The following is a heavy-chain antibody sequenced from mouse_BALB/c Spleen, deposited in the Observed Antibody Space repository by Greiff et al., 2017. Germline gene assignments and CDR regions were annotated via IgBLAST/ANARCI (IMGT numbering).Heavy chain of an antibody. CDR3: AKNKGNYVYCDY. V-gene: IGHV2-5-1*01. CDR1: GFSLTSYG. J-gene: IGHJ2*01. D-gene: IGHD2-1*01. CDR2: IWRGGST. Sequence: VKLQESGPSLVQPSQSLSITCTVSGFSLTSYGVHWVRQSPGKGLEWLGVIWRGGSTDYNAAFMSRLSITKDNSKSQVFFKMNSLQADDTAIYYCAKNKGNYVYCDYWGQGTTLTVSS.